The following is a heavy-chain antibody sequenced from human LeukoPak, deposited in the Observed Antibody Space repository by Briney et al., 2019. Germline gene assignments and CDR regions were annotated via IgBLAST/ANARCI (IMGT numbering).Heavy chain of an antibody. J-gene: IGHJ5*02. CDR1: GFTFSNYG. Sequence: GRPLRLSCAASGFTFSNYGMHWVRQAPGKGLEWVAVIWYDGSNKYYADSVKGRFTISRDNSKNTLYLQMNSLRAEDSAVYYCAKDSIEYSRSSGWFDPWGQGTLVTVSS. V-gene: IGHV3-33*06. CDR3: AKDSIEYSRSSGWFDP. D-gene: IGHD6-6*01. CDR2: IWYDGSNK.